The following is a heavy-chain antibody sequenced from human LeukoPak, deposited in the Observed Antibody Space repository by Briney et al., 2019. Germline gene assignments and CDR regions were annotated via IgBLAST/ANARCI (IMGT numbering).Heavy chain of an antibody. CDR2: INPDSGNT. J-gene: IGHJ4*02. Sequence: ASVKVSCKASGYIFTGYYLHWVRQAPGQGLEWMGWINPDSGNTNYAQNFQGRVTMTRDTSITTAYMELSSLRSDDTAVYYCARRYCGITSCYYFDYWGQGTLVTASS. V-gene: IGHV1-2*02. CDR1: GYIFTGYY. D-gene: IGHD2-2*01. CDR3: ARRYCGITSCYYFDY.